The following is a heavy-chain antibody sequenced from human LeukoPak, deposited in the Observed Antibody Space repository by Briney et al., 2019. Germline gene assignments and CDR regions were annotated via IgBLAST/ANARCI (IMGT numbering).Heavy chain of an antibody. CDR3: ARIAVAGFDY. CDR2: IYYSGST. J-gene: IGHJ4*02. Sequence: PSETLSLTCAVSGGSISSGGYSWSWIRQPPGKGLEWIGYIYYSGSTYYNPTLQSRVTISADTSKNQFSLRLSSVTAADTAVYYCARIAVAGFDYWGQGTLVTVSS. D-gene: IGHD6-19*01. V-gene: IGHV4-30-4*07. CDR1: GGSISSGGYS.